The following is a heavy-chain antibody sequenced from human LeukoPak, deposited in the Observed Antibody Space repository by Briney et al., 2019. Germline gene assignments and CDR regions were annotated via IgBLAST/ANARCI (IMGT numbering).Heavy chain of an antibody. Sequence: SETLSLTCAVYGGSFSGYYWSWIRQPPGKGLEWIGEINHSGSTNYNLSLKSRVTISVDTSKNQFSLKLSSVTAADTAVYYCARDHLAAAGTYAFDIWGQGTMVTVSS. CDR1: GGSFSGYY. CDR3: ARDHLAAAGTYAFDI. D-gene: IGHD6-13*01. CDR2: INHSGST. J-gene: IGHJ3*02. V-gene: IGHV4-34*01.